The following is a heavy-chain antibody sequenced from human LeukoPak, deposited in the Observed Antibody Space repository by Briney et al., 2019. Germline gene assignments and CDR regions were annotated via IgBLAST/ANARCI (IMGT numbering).Heavy chain of an antibody. V-gene: IGHV3-21*01. J-gene: IGHJ4*02. Sequence: GGSLRLSCAASGFTFSSYSMNWVRQAPGKGLEWVSSISSSSSYIYYADSVKGRFTISRDNAKNSLYLQMNSLRAEDTAVYYCARDGIAARPGDYWGQGTLVTVSS. CDR1: GFTFSSYS. CDR3: ARDGIAARPGDY. CDR2: ISSSSSYI. D-gene: IGHD6-6*01.